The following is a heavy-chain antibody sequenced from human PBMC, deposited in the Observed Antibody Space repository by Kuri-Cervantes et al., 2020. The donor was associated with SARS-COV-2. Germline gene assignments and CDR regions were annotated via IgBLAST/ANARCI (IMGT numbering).Heavy chain of an antibody. D-gene: IGHD1-1*01. CDR1: GFTFSSYG. J-gene: IGHJ3*02. Sequence: GESLKISCAASGFTFSSYGMHWVRQAPGKGLEWVAFIRYDGSNKYYADSVKGRVTISRDNSKNSLYLQMNSLRAEDTAVYYCAREGTYAFDIWGQGTMVTVSS. CDR3: AREGTYAFDI. V-gene: IGHV3-30*02. CDR2: IRYDGSNK.